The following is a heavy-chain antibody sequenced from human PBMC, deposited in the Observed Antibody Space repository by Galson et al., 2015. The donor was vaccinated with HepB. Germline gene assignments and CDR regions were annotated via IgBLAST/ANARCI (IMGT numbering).Heavy chain of an antibody. J-gene: IGHJ4*02. D-gene: IGHD3-3*01. V-gene: IGHV3-30*04. CDR3: AKDRWSSYYKDY. CDR2: ISYDGNKK. CDR1: GFTLRSYT. Sequence: SLRLSCAASGFTLRSYTVYWVRQAPGKGLEWVASISYDGNKKYYGNSVKGRFTISRDNSKNTMYLQMNSLRAEDTAVYYCAKDRWSSYYKDYWGQGTLVIVSS.